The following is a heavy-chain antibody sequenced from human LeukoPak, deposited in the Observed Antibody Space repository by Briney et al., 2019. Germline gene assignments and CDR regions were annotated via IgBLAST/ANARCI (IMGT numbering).Heavy chain of an antibody. CDR2: ISSSGSYT. V-gene: IGHV3-11*06. CDR1: GFNVSSTY. CDR3: ARIGASVTTCDY. D-gene: IGHD4-17*01. J-gene: IGHJ4*02. Sequence: GGSLRLSCVASGFNVSSTYMNWVRQAPGKGLEWVAYISSSGSYTNNADSVKGRFTISRDNAKNSLYLQMNSLRAEDTAVYYCARIGASVTTCDYWGQGTLVTVSS.